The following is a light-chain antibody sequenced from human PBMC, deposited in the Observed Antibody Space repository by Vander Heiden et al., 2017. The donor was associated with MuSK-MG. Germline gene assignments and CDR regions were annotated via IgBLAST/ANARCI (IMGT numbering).Light chain of an antibody. CDR3: SSYTRNSTVI. CDR2: DVA. CDR1: SSDVGSYKY. Sequence: QSALTQPASVSGSPGQSITISCTGTSSDVGSYKYVSWYQQHPGPGKAHKLIIYDVANRPSGVSNRFSGSKSGNTASLTISGLQAEDEADYYCSSYTRNSTVILGGGTKLTVL. J-gene: IGLJ2*01. V-gene: IGLV2-14*03.